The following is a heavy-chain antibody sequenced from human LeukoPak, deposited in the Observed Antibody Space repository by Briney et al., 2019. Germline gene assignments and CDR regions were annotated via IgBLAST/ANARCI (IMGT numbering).Heavy chain of an antibody. V-gene: IGHV3-21*01. D-gene: IGHD3-16*01. Sequence: GGSLRLSCAASGFTFSSYSMNWVRQAPGKGLEWVSSISSSSSEIYYADSVKGRFTISRDNAKNSLYLQMNSLRAEDTAVYYCARDQRLGAFEIWGQGTMVTVSS. CDR3: ARDQRLGAFEI. J-gene: IGHJ3*02. CDR1: GFTFSSYS. CDR2: ISSSSSEI.